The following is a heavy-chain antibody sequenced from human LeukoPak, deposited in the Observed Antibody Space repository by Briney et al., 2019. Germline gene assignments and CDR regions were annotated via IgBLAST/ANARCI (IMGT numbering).Heavy chain of an antibody. V-gene: IGHV4-34*01. D-gene: IGHD3-22*01. CDR3: ARVPPEDSDNNDSYDAFDI. J-gene: IGHJ3*02. CDR2: INHSGTT. CDR1: GGSFSNYY. Sequence: SETLSLTCAVSGGSFSNYYWTWIRQPPGKGLEWIGEINHSGTTNYSPSLKSRVTMSVDTSKNQFSLNVTSVTAADTAVYYSARVPPEDSDNNDSYDAFDIWGQGTMVTVSS.